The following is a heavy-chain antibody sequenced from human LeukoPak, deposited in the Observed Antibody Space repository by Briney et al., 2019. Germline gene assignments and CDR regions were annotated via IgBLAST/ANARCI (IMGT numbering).Heavy chain of an antibody. Sequence: GGSLRLSCAASGFTFSSYWMSWVRQAPGKGLEWVANIKQDGSEKYYVDSVKGRSTISRDNAKNSLYLQMNSLRAEDTAVYYCARDRWEYYYDSSGLYDYWGQGTLVTVSS. CDR1: GFTFSSYW. CDR2: IKQDGSEK. CDR3: ARDRWEYYYDSSGLYDY. J-gene: IGHJ4*02. V-gene: IGHV3-7*01. D-gene: IGHD3-22*01.